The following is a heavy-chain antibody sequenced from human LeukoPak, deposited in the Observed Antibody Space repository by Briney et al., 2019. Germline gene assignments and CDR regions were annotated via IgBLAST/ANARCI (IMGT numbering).Heavy chain of an antibody. CDR3: ARSPPGYSSGWHPSFVDY. CDR1: GYSFTSYW. J-gene: IGHJ4*02. Sequence: GESLKISCKGSGYSFTSYWIGWVRQMPGKGLEWMGIIYPGDSDTRYSPSFQGQVTISADKSISTAYLQWSSLKASDTAMYYCARSPPGYSSGWHPSFVDYWGQGTLVTVSS. CDR2: IYPGDSDT. D-gene: IGHD6-19*01. V-gene: IGHV5-51*01.